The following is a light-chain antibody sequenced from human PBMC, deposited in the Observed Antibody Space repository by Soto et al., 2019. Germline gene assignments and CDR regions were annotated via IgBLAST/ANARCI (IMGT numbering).Light chain of an antibody. CDR2: DAS. J-gene: IGKJ4*01. CDR1: QSVSSY. CDR3: QQYDYWLSLT. V-gene: IGKV3-11*01. Sequence: EIVLTQSSATLSLSPGERATLSCRASQSVSSYLAWYQQKPGQAPRLLIYDASNRATGIPARSSGSGSGTDFTLTISSLEPEDFAVYFCQQYDYWLSLTFGGGTKVDIK.